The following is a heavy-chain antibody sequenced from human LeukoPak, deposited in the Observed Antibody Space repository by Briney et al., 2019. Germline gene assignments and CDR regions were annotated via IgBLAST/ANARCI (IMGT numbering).Heavy chain of an antibody. CDR3: ARVRTDCSSTSCYSDAFDI. J-gene: IGHJ3*02. V-gene: IGHV6-1*01. D-gene: IGHD2-2*01. Sequence: SQTLSLICAISGDSVSSNSAAWNWIRQSPLRGLEWLGRTYYRSRWYNNYAVSVKSRITINPDTSKNHFSLQLNSVTPEDTAVYYCARVRTDCSSTSCYSDAFDIWGQGTMVTVSS. CDR2: TYYRSRWYN. CDR1: GDSVSSNSAA.